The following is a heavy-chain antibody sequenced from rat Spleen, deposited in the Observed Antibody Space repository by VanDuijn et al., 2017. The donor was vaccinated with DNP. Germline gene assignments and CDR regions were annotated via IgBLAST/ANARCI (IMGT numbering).Heavy chain of an antibody. D-gene: IGHD1-7*01. CDR3: TRESWGYVMDA. J-gene: IGHJ4*01. V-gene: IGHV2S75*01. CDR1: GFSLTNYG. CDR2: IWGHGNT. Sequence: QVQLKESGPGLVQPSQTLSLICSVSGFSLTNYGVIWVRQSPGKGLEWVGIIWGHGNTDYNSALKSRLSINRDTSKSQVFLKMNSLQTDDTAIYYCTRESWGYVMDAWGQGASVTVSS.